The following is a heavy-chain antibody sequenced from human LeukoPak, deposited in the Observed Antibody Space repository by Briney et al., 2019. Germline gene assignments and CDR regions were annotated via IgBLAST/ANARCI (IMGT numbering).Heavy chain of an antibody. CDR3: STGDFDSTGFDY. J-gene: IGHJ4*02. Sequence: GGSLRLSCAGSGFTFSNAWMSWVRQAPGKGLEWVGRIKSRVNGGTTDYAAPVKGRFTISRDDSKNTVFLQMNSLKTEDTAVYYCSTGDFDSTGFDYWGQGTLVSVSS. D-gene: IGHD3-22*01. CDR1: GFTFSNAW. CDR2: IKSRVNGGTT. V-gene: IGHV3-15*07.